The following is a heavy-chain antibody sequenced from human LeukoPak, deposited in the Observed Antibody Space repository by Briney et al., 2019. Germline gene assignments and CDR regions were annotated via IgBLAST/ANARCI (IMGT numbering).Heavy chain of an antibody. CDR1: GFSFSTHE. Sequence: GGSLRLSCAASGFSFSTHEMTWVRQAPGKGLEWISFIDSRGRSKFYADSVRGRFTISRDNAKNSVYLQMSSLRVEDTALYYCARGTFCGGDCYSAGFDSWGQGTLVTVSS. CDR2: IDSRGRSK. J-gene: IGHJ4*02. V-gene: IGHV3-48*03. CDR3: ARGTFCGGDCYSAGFDS. D-gene: IGHD2-21*02.